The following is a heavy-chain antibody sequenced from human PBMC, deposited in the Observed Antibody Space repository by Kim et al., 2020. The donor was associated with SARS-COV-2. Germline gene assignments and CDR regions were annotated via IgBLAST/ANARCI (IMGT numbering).Heavy chain of an antibody. Sequence: GGSLRLSCAASGFTFSSYAMSWVRQAPGKGLEWVSVIYSGGSSTYYADSVKGRFTISRDNSKNTLYLQMNSLRAEDTAVYYCAKGPRQLVIDYWGQGTLVTVSS. CDR1: GFTFSSYA. D-gene: IGHD6-13*01. CDR2: IYSGGSST. J-gene: IGHJ4*02. V-gene: IGHV3-23*03. CDR3: AKGPRQLVIDY.